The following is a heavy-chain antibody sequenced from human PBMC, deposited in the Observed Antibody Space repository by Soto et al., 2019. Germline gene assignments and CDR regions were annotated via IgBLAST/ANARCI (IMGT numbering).Heavy chain of an antibody. Sequence: PSETLSLTCTVSGASISSYYWSWIRQSPGKGLEWLAYISYRGGSNSNPSLKSRATISLDTSKNQFSLKLSSVTAADTAVYYCATFGDCTTSKCYEGPFDYWDQRTLVTVSS. CDR2: ISYRGGS. V-gene: IGHV4-59*01. D-gene: IGHD2-8*01. CDR3: ATFGDCTTSKCYEGPFDY. CDR1: GASISSYY. J-gene: IGHJ4*02.